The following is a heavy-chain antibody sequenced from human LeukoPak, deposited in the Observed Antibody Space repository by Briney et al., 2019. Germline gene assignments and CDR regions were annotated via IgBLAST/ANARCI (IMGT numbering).Heavy chain of an antibody. V-gene: IGHV4-61*02. CDR1: GNSISSGDNY. CDR2: IYTSGST. Sequence: SQTLSLTCTVSGNSISSGDNYWSWIRQPAGKGLEWIGRIYTSGSTNYNPSLKSRVTISGDTSKNQFSLKLSSVTAADTAVYYCAGKYYYGSGGYYNNAFDYWGQGTLVTVSS. CDR3: AGKYYYGSGGYYNNAFDY. J-gene: IGHJ4*02. D-gene: IGHD3-10*01.